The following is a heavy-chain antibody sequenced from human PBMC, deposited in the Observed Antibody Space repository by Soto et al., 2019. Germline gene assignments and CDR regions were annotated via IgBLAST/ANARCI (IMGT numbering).Heavy chain of an antibody. J-gene: IGHJ5*02. CDR1: GGSISSYY. CDR3: ARDLCSSSCFWFDP. V-gene: IGHV4-59*01. D-gene: IGHD6-13*01. Sequence: SETLSLTCTVSGGSISSYYWSWIRQPPGKGLEWIGYIYYSGSTNYNPSLKSRVTISVDTSKNQFSLKLSSVTAADTAVYYCARDLCSSSCFWFDPWGQGTLVTVSS. CDR2: IYYSGST.